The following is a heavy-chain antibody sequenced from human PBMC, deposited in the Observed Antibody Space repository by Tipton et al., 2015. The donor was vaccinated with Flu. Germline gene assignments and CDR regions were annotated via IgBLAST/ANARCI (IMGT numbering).Heavy chain of an antibody. CDR1: GDSIRNNY. D-gene: IGHD3-22*01. J-gene: IGHJ4*02. CDR3: ASSPPYDSSGYSPLYFDY. V-gene: IGHV4-59*08. Sequence: GLVKPSETLSLTCTVSGDSIRNNYWSWIRQPPGKGLEWIGYFYSSGNTNYNPSLRSRVTMSVDTSKNQFSLKLSSVTAADTAVYYCASSPPYDSSGYSPLYFDYWGQGTLVTVSS. CDR2: FYSSGNT.